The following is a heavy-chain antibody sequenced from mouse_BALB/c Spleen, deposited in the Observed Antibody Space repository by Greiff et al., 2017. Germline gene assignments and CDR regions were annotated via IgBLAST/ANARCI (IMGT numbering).Heavy chain of an antibody. CDR2: ILPGSGST. J-gene: IGHJ2*01. CDR3: ARSSYYGSSYGY. CDR1: GYTFSSYW. Sequence: QVQLKQSGAELMKPGASVKISCKATGYTFSSYWIEWVKQRPGHGLEWIGEILPGSGSTNYNEKFKGKATFTADTSSNTAYMQLSSLTSEDSAVYYCARSSYYGSSYGYWGQGTTLTVSS. D-gene: IGHD1-1*01. V-gene: IGHV1-9*01.